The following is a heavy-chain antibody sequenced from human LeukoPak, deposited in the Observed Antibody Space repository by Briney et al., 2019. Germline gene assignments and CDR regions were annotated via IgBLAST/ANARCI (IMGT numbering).Heavy chain of an antibody. CDR3: ARSRGVPDY. J-gene: IGHJ4*02. CDR2: INHSGST. V-gene: IGHV4-34*01. Sequence: PSETLSLTCAVYGGSFSGYYWSWIRQPPGKGLEWIGEINHSGSTNYNPSLKSRVTISVGTSKNQFSLKLSSVTAADTAVYYCARSRGVPDYWGQGTLVAVSS. D-gene: IGHD2-8*01. CDR1: GGSFSGYY.